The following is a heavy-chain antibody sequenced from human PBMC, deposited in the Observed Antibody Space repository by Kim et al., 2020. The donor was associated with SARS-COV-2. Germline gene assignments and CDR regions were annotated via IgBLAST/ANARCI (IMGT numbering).Heavy chain of an antibody. CDR3: AREGYSSEFDY. CDR2: IYSGGST. Sequence: GGSLRLSCAASGFTVSSNYMSWVRQAPGKGLEWVSVIYSGGSTYYADSVKGRFTISRHNSKNTLYLQMNSLRAEDTAVYYCAREGYSSEFDYWGQGTLVTVSP. CDR1: GFTVSSNY. J-gene: IGHJ4*02. D-gene: IGHD3-16*02. V-gene: IGHV3-53*04.